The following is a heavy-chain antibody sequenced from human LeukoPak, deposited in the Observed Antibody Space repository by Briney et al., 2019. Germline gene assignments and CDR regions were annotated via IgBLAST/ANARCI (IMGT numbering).Heavy chain of an antibody. Sequence: GGSLRLSCAISGITLSNYGMSWVRQAPGKGREWVAGISDGGGSRNYADSVKGRFTTSRDNPKNTLYLQMNSLRAEDTAVYFWAKRGVLIRAVIIVGFHKEAYYFDYWGQGALVTVSS. CDR2: ISDGGGSR. CDR1: GITLSNYG. V-gene: IGHV3-23*01. J-gene: IGHJ4*02. CDR3: AKRGVLIRAVIIVGFHKEAYYFDY. D-gene: IGHD3-10*01.